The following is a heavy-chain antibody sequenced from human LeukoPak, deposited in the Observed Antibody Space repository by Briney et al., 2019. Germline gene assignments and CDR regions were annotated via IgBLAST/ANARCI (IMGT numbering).Heavy chain of an antibody. Sequence: GGSLRLSCAASGFTLSSYAMHWVRQAPGKGLEWVAVISYDGSNKYYADSVKGRFTISRDNSKNTLYLQMNSLRAEDTAVYYCARGVSQYDSSGYYYHYWGQGTLVTVSS. D-gene: IGHD3-22*01. CDR2: ISYDGSNK. V-gene: IGHV3-30-3*01. CDR1: GFTLSSYA. J-gene: IGHJ4*02. CDR3: ARGVSQYDSSGYYYHY.